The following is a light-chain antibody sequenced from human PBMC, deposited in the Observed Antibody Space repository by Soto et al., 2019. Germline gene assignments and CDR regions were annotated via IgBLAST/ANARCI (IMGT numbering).Light chain of an antibody. CDR2: EVS. Sequence: HSALTHPPSASGSPGQSVTISGRGTSSDVGGYNYVSWYQQHPGKAPKLMIYEVSKRPSGVPDRFSGSRSGNTASLTVSGLQAEDEADYYCSSYAGSNNVAFGGGTKLTVL. CDR1: SSDVGGYNY. CDR3: SSYAGSNNVA. J-gene: IGLJ2*01. V-gene: IGLV2-8*01.